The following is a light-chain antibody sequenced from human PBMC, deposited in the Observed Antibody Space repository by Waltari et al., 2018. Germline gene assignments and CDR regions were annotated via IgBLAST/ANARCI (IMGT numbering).Light chain of an antibody. CDR2: EVS. CDR3: CSYAGSYSYV. V-gene: IGLV2-11*01. Sequence: QSALTQPRSVSGSPGQSVTISCTGTSSDVGGYNYGSWYQQHPGKAPNLMIYEVSKRPSGVPDRFSGSKSGNTASLTISGLQAEDEADYYCCSYAGSYSYVFGTGTKVTVL. J-gene: IGLJ1*01. CDR1: SSDVGGYNY.